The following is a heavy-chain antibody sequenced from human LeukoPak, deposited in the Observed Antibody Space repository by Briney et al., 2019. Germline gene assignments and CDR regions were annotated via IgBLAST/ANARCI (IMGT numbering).Heavy chain of an antibody. CDR1: GYTFTSYY. V-gene: IGHV1-46*01. J-gene: IGHJ5*02. D-gene: IGHD2-21*02. CDR2: INPSGGST. CDR3: ARPVDPYCGGDCYSWFDP. Sequence: ASVKVSCKASGYTFTSYYMHWVRQAPGQGLEWMGIINPSGGSTSYPQKFQGRVAMTRDTSTSTVYMELSSLRSEDTAVYYCARPVDPYCGGDCYSWFDPWGQGTLVTVSS.